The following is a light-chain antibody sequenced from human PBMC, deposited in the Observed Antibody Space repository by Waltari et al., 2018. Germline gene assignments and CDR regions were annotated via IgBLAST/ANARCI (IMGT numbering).Light chain of an antibody. CDR3: SSYTSSSTRV. V-gene: IGLV2-14*01. CDR1: SSDVGGYNY. CDR2: ESS. Sequence: QSALTQPASVSGSPGPSITISCTGTSSDVGGYNYVSWYQQHPGKAPKLLIYESSNRPSWVSNRFPGSKSGNTASLTISGLQAEDEADYYCSSYTSSSTRVFGGGTKLTVL. J-gene: IGLJ3*02.